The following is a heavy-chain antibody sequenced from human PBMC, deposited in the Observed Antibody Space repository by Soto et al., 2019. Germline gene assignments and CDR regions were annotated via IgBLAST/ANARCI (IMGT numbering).Heavy chain of an antibody. Sequence: EVQLLESGGGLVQPGGSLRLSCAASGFTLVNYAMNWVRQAPGKGLEWVATLSGSGTSTYYADSVKGRFTISRDNSRNTLYLQMNSLRAEDTAVYYCAKGTSNGGWFNPFDYWGQGTLVTVSS. J-gene: IGHJ4*02. CDR3: AKGTSNGGWFNPFDY. CDR1: GFTLVNYA. D-gene: IGHD6-19*01. V-gene: IGHV3-23*01. CDR2: LSGSGTST.